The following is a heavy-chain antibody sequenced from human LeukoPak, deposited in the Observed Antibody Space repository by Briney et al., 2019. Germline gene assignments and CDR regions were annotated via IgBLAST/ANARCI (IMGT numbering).Heavy chain of an antibody. J-gene: IGHJ6*02. V-gene: IGHV1-69*13. Sequence: SVKVSCKASGGTFSSYAISWVRQVPGQGLEWMGGITPIFGTANYAQKFQGRVTITADESTSTAYMELSSLRSEDTAVYYCARDGFTYYDSSGSRVYGMDVWGQGTTVTVSS. CDR2: ITPIFGTA. D-gene: IGHD3-22*01. CDR3: ARDGFTYYDSSGSRVYGMDV. CDR1: GGTFSSYA.